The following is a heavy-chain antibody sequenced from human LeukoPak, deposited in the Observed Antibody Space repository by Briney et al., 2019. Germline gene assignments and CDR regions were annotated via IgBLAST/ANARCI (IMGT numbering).Heavy chain of an antibody. D-gene: IGHD5-18*01. CDR2: IYYSGST. Sequence: PSETLSLTCTVSGGSISSYYRSWIRQPPGKRLEWIGYIYYSGSTSYNPSLKSRVTISVDTSKNQISLKLSSVTAADTAVYYCARDLGVMVRAFDIWGQGTMVTVSS. J-gene: IGHJ3*02. CDR1: GGSISSYY. V-gene: IGHV4-59*01. CDR3: ARDLGVMVRAFDI.